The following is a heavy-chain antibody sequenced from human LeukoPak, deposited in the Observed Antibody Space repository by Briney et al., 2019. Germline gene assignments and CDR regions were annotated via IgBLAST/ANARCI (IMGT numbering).Heavy chain of an antibody. J-gene: IGHJ5*02. Sequence: SETLSLTCTVSGGSISSSSYYWGWIRQPPGKGLEWIGSIYYSGSTYYNPSLKSRVTISVDTSKNQFSLKLSSVTAADTAVYYCARGPRLPPYYDFWSGYTTTGFDPWGQGTLVTVSS. CDR3: ARGPRLPPYYDFWSGYTTTGFDP. CDR1: GGSISSSSYY. D-gene: IGHD3-3*01. V-gene: IGHV4-39*01. CDR2: IYYSGST.